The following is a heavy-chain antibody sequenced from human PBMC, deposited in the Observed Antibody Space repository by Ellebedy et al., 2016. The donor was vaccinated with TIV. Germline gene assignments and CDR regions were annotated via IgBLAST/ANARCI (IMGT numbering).Heavy chain of an antibody. CDR2: IHYSGST. D-gene: IGHD5-18*01. CDR3: AGDVDTAMAY. J-gene: IGHJ4*02. CDR1: GGSISTGDYY. Sequence: LRLSXAVSGGSISTGDYYWSCIRQPPGKGLEWIGYIHYSGSTYYNPSLKSRVTVSVDTSKNQFSLKLSSVTAADTAVYYCAGDVDTAMAYWGQGTLGTVSS. V-gene: IGHV4-30-4*01.